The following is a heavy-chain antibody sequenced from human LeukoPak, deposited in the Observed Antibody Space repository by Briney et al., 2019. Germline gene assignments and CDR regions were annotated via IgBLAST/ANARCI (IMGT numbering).Heavy chain of an antibody. J-gene: IGHJ5*02. D-gene: IGHD3-3*01. V-gene: IGHV4-59*08. CDR3: ARGGSTYYDFWGGSRSWFDP. CDR1: GGSISSYY. Sequence: SETLSLTCTVSGGSISSYYWSWIRQPPGKGLEWIGYIYYSGSTNHNPSLKSRVTISVDTSKNQFSLKLSSVTAADTAVYYCARGGSTYYDFWGGSRSWFDPWGQGTLVTVSS. CDR2: IYYSGST.